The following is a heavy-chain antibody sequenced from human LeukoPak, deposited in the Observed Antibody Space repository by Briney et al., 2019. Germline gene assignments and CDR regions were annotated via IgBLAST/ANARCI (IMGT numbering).Heavy chain of an antibody. CDR2: INPNSGGT. Sequence: ASVKVSCKASGYTFTGYYMHWVRQAPGQGLEWMGWINPNSGGTNYAQKFQGRVTMTRDTSISTAYMELSRLRSDDTAVYYCARDLRSYYGSGSYRYYYYYGMDVWGQGTTVTVSS. J-gene: IGHJ6*02. CDR1: GYTFTGYY. CDR3: ARDLRSYYGSGSYRYYYYYGMDV. V-gene: IGHV1-2*02. D-gene: IGHD3-10*01.